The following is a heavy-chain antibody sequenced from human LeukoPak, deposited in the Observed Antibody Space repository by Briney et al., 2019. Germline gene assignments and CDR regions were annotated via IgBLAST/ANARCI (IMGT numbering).Heavy chain of an antibody. D-gene: IGHD2-8*02. CDR1: GFTFSTSW. CDR3: ARELVVGPAEYFQH. Sequence: GGSLRLSCAASGFTFSTSWMTWVGQTPGKWLEWVANINHDGRETYYVRPLQGRFTISRDNAKNSLYLQMNSLREEDTAIYYCARELVVGPAEYFQHWGQGTVVTVSS. CDR2: INHDGRET. J-gene: IGHJ1*01. V-gene: IGHV3-7*01.